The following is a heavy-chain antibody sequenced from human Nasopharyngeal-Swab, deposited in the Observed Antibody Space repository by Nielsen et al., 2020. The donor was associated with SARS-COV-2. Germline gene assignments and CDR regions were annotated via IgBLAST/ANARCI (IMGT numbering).Heavy chain of an antibody. CDR3: ATRGSHHGTSGYYNTWFDP. J-gene: IGHJ5*02. Sequence: PGKGLEWIGEINHSGNNNFNPSLKSRVTISLDTSKNQFSLNLNSVTAADTAVYFCATRGSHHGTSGYYNTWFDPWSQGTLVTVSS. D-gene: IGHD3-22*01. CDR2: INHSGNN. V-gene: IGHV4-34*01.